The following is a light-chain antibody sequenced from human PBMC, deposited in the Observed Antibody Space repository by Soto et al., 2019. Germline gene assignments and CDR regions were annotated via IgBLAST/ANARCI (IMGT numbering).Light chain of an antibody. CDR1: QSVSNNY. Sequence: IVLTQSPGTLSLSPGERATLSCRASQSVSNNYLAWYQQKPGQAPRLVIYGASNRATGIPDRFSASGSGTDFTLNISRLEPEDFAVYYCQQYISSPLTFGKGTKVEIK. J-gene: IGKJ1*01. CDR3: QQYISSPLT. CDR2: GAS. V-gene: IGKV3-20*01.